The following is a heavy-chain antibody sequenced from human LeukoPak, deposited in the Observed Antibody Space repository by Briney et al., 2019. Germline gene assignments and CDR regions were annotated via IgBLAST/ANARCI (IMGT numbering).Heavy chain of an antibody. V-gene: IGHV1-2*02. J-gene: IGHJ4*02. D-gene: IGHD3-3*01. CDR3: ARRAVIFGVVIGNDY. Sequence: ASVKVSCKASGYAFTGYYLHWVRQTPGQGLEWMGWINPNSGGTIYAQKFQGRVTMTRDTSITTAYMELSRLRSDDTALYYCARRAVIFGVVIGNDYWGQGTLVTVSS. CDR1: GYAFTGYY. CDR2: INPNSGGT.